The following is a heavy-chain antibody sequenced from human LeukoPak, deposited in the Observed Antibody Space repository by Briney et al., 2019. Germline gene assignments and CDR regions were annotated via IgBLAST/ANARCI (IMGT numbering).Heavy chain of an antibody. CDR3: ARTLYYYDSSGYLNY. Sequence: PGRSLRPSCAASGFTFSRYTMHWVRQAPGKGLEWVALISYDGSYEYYADSVKGRFTISRDNSKNTLYLQMNSLRAEDTAVYYCARTLYYYDSSGYLNYWGQGTLVTVSS. CDR2: ISYDGSYE. CDR1: GFTFSRYT. V-gene: IGHV3-30*04. D-gene: IGHD3-22*01. J-gene: IGHJ4*02.